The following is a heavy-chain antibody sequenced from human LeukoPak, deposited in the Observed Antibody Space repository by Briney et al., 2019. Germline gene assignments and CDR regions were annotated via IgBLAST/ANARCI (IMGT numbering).Heavy chain of an antibody. Sequence: GGSLRLSCAASGFTVSSNYMSWVRQALGGGLEWVSVIYSGGRTYYGDSVKGRFTFSIDNSKNTLYLQMNSLRAEDTAVYYCARVLSGRGSLYSYYYYMDVWGKGTTVTISS. V-gene: IGHV3-53*01. CDR3: ARVLSGRGSLYSYYYYMDV. D-gene: IGHD3-10*01. CDR1: GFTVSSNY. CDR2: IYSGGRT. J-gene: IGHJ6*03.